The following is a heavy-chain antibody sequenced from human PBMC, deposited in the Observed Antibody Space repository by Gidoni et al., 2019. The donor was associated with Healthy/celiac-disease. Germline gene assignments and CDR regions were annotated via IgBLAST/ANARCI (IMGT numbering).Heavy chain of an antibody. CDR2: ISSSSSYI. CDR1: GFTFSSYS. CDR3: ARPLRRYMGGSDAFDI. Sequence: EVQLVESGGGLVKPGGSLRLSCAASGFTFSSYSMNWVRQAPGKGLEWVSSISSSSSYIYYADSVKGRFTISRDNAKNSLYLQMNSLRAEDTAVYYCARPLRRYMGGSDAFDIWGQGTMVTVSS. V-gene: IGHV3-21*01. J-gene: IGHJ3*02. D-gene: IGHD1-20*01.